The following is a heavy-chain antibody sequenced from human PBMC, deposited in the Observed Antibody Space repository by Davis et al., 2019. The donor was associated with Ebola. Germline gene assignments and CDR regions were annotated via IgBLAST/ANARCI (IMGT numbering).Heavy chain of an antibody. V-gene: IGHV3-53*01. J-gene: IGHJ4*02. D-gene: IGHD6-13*01. CDR1: GFTVSSNY. Sequence: AGSLRLSCTASGFTVSSNYMSWVRQAPGKGLEWVSVIYSGGSTYYADSVKGRFTISRDNSKNTLYLQMNSLRAEDTAVYYCARAWRQQLVFDYWGQGTLVTVSS. CDR2: IYSGGST. CDR3: ARAWRQQLVFDY.